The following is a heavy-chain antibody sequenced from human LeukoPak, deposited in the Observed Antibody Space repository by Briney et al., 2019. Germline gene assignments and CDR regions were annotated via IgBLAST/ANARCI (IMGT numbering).Heavy chain of an antibody. CDR1: GGSFSGYY. Sequence: SETLSLTCAVSGGSFSGYYWSWIRQPPGKGLEWIGETNHSGSTNYNPSLKSRVTISVDTSKNQFSLKLSSVTAADTAVYYCARAFRDIVVVVAARFTGFDYWGQGTLVTVSS. J-gene: IGHJ4*02. D-gene: IGHD2-15*01. CDR3: ARAFRDIVVVVAARFTGFDY. CDR2: TNHSGST. V-gene: IGHV4-34*01.